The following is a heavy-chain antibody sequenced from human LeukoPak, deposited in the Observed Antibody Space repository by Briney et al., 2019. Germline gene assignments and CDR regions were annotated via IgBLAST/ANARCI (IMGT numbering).Heavy chain of an antibody. CDR3: ARGDFLSKDV. CDR2: INHSGST. CDR1: GGSISSGGYY. D-gene: IGHD3-3*01. V-gene: IGHV4-39*07. Sequence: SETLSLTCTVSGGSISSGGYYWSWIRQPPGKGLEWIGEINHSGSTNYSPSLKSRVTISVDTSKIQFSLKLNSVTAADTAVYYCARGDFLSKDVWGQGTTVTVSS. J-gene: IGHJ6*02.